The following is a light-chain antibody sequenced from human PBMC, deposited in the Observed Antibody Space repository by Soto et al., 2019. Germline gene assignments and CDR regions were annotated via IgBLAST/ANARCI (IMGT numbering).Light chain of an antibody. CDR3: QRYDNLPPTWT. CDR1: QEIATY. CDR2: XAY. V-gene: IGKV1-33*01. Sequence: DIQMTHPPSSLSASVRNXVTICCAAAQEIATYLNWXXXKPXXAXHLMXXXAYXLETGVPSRFSEGGSGTHFTFTISNLQPEDIATEYCQRYDNLPPTWTFGQGTKVDIK. J-gene: IGKJ1*01.